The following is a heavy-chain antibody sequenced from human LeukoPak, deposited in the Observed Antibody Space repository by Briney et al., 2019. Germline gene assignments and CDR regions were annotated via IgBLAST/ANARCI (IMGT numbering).Heavy chain of an antibody. CDR1: EFTFSNYA. J-gene: IGHJ4*02. V-gene: IGHV3-30*18. D-gene: IGHD1-1*01. Sequence: PGGSLRLSCAASEFTFSNYAMNWVRQAPGKGLEWVAVMSYNGQITYYADSVKGRFTISRDNSQNMLYLQMNSLRVDDTSVYYCAKVQLERRELLPNFDSWGQGTLVTVSS. CDR2: MSYNGQIT. CDR3: AKVQLERRELLPNFDS.